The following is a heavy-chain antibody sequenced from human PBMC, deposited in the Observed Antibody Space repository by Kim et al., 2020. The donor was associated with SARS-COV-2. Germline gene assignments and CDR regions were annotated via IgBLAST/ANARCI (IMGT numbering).Heavy chain of an antibody. D-gene: IGHD5-12*01. J-gene: IGHJ4*02. CDR3: ARDRVATARLPFDY. V-gene: IGHV3-21*01. CDR2: ISSSSSYI. Sequence: GGSLRLSCAASGFTFSSYSMNWVRQAPGKGLEWVSSISSSSSYIYYADSVKGRFTISRDNAKNSLYLQMNSLRAEDTAVYYCARDRVATARLPFDYWGQGTLVTVSS. CDR1: GFTFSSYS.